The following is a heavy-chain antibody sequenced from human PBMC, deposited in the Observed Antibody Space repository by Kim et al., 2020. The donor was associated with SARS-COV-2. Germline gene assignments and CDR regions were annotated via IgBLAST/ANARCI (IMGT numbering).Heavy chain of an antibody. J-gene: IGHJ4*02. V-gene: IGHV3-9*01. Sequence: GGSLRLSCAASGFTFDDYAMHWVRQAPGKGLEWVSGISWNSGSIGYADSVKGRFTISRDNAKNSLYLQMNSLRAEDTALYYCAKDITMIVGRGFDYWGQGTLVTVSS. CDR3: AKDITMIVGRGFDY. CDR2: ISWNSGSI. D-gene: IGHD3-22*01. CDR1: GFTFDDYA.